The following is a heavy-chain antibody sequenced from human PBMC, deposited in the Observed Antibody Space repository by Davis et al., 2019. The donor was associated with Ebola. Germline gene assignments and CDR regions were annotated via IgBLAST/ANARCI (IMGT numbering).Heavy chain of an antibody. J-gene: IGHJ4*02. D-gene: IGHD3-22*01. CDR3: ARILSAYYDSSGYYYGLDY. CDR2: INNRGRNI. Sequence: GESLKISCTASGFTFSSYSMNWVRQAPGKGLEWLSYINNRGRNINYADSVRGRFTISRDNARNSLYLQMNSLRDEDTAVYYCARILSAYYDSSGYYYGLDYWGQGTLVTVSS. CDR1: GFTFSSYS. V-gene: IGHV3-48*02.